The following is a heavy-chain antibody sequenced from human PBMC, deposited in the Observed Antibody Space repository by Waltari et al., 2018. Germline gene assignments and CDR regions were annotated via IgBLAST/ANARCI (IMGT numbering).Heavy chain of an antibody. CDR2: ISGTSYYI. D-gene: IGHD2-21*02. CDR1: GVTFSRSN. V-gene: IGHV3-21*01. Sequence: EVQLVESGVGLVKPGGSLRLSCAASGVTFSRSNMNWVRQAPGKGLEWVSSISGTSYYIYHADSVKGRFTTSRDNAKNSLYLQMNSLRAEDTAVYYCARETEEAFDFWGRGTMVTVSS. CDR3: ARETEEAFDF. J-gene: IGHJ3*01.